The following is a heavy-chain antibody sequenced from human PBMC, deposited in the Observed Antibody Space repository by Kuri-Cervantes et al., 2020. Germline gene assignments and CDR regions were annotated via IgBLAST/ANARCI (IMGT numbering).Heavy chain of an antibody. CDR3: ATQGYSYGREYDY. CDR1: GGSFSGYY. CDR2: INHSGST. Sequence: SETLSLTCAVYGGSFSGYYWSWIRQPPGKGLEWIGEINHSGSTNYNSSLKSRVTISVDTSKNQFSLKLSSVTAADTAVYYCATQGYSYGREYDYWGQGTLVTVSS. D-gene: IGHD5-18*01. J-gene: IGHJ4*02. V-gene: IGHV4-34*01.